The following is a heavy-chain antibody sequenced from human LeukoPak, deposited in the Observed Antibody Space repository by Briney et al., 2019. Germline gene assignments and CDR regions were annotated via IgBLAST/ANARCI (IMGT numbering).Heavy chain of an antibody. Sequence: GGSLRLSCAASGFTVSSNYMSWIRQAPEKGLEWVSVIYSGGSTYYADSVKGRFTISRDNSKNTLYLQMNSLRAEDTAVYYCARNIAYDSSGYYSPHFDYWGQGTLVTVSS. J-gene: IGHJ4*02. D-gene: IGHD3-22*01. CDR2: IYSGGST. CDR1: GFTVSSNY. CDR3: ARNIAYDSSGYYSPHFDY. V-gene: IGHV3-53*01.